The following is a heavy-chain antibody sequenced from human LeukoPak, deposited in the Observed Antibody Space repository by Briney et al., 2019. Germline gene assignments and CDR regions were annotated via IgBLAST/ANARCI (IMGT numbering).Heavy chain of an antibody. CDR1: GYTFTGYY. CDR3: ARVRGTNYYGMDV. J-gene: IGHJ6*02. Sequence: EASVKVSCKASGYTFTGYYMHWVRQAPGQGLEWMAWIIPNSGGTNYAQKFQGRVTMTRGTSIRTAYMELSRLRSDDTAVYYCARVRGTNYYGMDVWGQGTTVTVSS. D-gene: IGHD3-16*01. V-gene: IGHV1-2*02. CDR2: IIPNSGGT.